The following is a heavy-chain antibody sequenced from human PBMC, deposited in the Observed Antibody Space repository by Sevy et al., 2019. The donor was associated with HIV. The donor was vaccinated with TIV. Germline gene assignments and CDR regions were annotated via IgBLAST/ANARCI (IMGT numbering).Heavy chain of an antibody. CDR3: ARRPDLGEVIPTGVMDV. Sequence: GGSLRLSCAASGFTFSYYAMSWVRQTPGKGLQWVSGISGSGGTTFYADSVKGRFTISRDNSRNTVFLQMNSLRAEDTAAYYRARRPDLGEVIPTGVMDVWGQGTTVTVSS. CDR1: GFTFSYYA. CDR2: ISGSGGTT. V-gene: IGHV3-23*01. J-gene: IGHJ6*02. D-gene: IGHD3-3*01.